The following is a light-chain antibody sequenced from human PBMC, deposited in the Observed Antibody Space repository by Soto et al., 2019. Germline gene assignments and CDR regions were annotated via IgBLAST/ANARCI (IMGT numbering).Light chain of an antibody. J-gene: IGKJ5*01. CDR3: QQYGTSPPIT. Sequence: EIVLMQSPSTLSLSPGEIDTLSCSDIPSISSSYLAWYQQKPGQAPRLLISGASSRATGIPARFSGSGSGTDFTLTISRLEPEDFAVYYCQQYGTSPPITFGQGTRLEI. CDR1: PSISSSY. CDR2: GAS. V-gene: IGKV3-20*01.